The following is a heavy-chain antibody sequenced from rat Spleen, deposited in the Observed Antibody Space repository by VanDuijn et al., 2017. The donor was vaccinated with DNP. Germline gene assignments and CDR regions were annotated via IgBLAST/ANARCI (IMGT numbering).Heavy chain of an antibody. V-gene: IGHV3-1*01. CDR2: INYSGIT. CDR3: ARSVRATSYYAMDA. D-gene: IGHD1-3*01. J-gene: IGHJ4*01. CDR1: GYSITSNF. Sequence: LQESGPGLVKPSQSLSLTCSVTGYSITSNFWGWIRKFPGIKMEWIGHINYSGITTYNPSLKIRISITRDTSKNQFFLQLRFVTTEDTATYYCARSVRATSYYAMDAWGQGTSVTVSS.